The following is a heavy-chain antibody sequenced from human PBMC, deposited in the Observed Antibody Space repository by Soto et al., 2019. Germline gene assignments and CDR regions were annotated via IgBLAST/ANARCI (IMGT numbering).Heavy chain of an antibody. V-gene: IGHV3-53*01. CDR3: ARDKGGGWFYFDA. CDR1: GFTVSDNY. D-gene: IGHD6-19*01. J-gene: IGHJ4*02. CDR2: LYSAGNA. Sequence: GGSLRLSCAASGFTVSDNYMTWVRQAPGKGLEWVSVLYSAGNAYYADSVQGRFTISRDDSKNTLYLQMNRLRAEDTAVYYCARDKGGGWFYFDAWGQGALVTVSS.